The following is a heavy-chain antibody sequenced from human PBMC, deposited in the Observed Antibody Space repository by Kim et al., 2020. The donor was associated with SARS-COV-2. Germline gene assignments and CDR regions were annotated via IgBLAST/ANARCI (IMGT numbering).Heavy chain of an antibody. D-gene: IGHD2-8*01. CDR1: GIAVSRNY. J-gene: IGHJ3*01. Sequence: GGSLRLSCLASGIAVSRNYMSWVCQAPGKGLEWVSIVFSGGATYYADSVKGRFTISRDNSENTLFLQMNSLRDEDTAVYYCAKSTYASNADGFDVWGQGT. CDR3: AKSTYASNADGFDV. V-gene: IGHV3-66*01. CDR2: VFSGGAT.